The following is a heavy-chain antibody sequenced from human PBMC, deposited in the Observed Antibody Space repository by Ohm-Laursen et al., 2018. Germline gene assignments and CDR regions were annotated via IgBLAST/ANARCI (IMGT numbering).Heavy chain of an antibody. CDR3: ARDYYDASGYVGFDY. J-gene: IGHJ4*02. D-gene: IGHD3-22*01. V-gene: IGHV3-33*01. CDR1: GFSFSTYG. CDR2: IWSDGSKR. Sequence: SLRLSCAASGFSFSTYGMHWVRQAPGKGLEWVAMIWSDGSKRHYTDSLKGRFTISRDSPKNTLYLQMNSLRAEDTAVYYCARDYYDASGYVGFDYWGQGTLVTVSS.